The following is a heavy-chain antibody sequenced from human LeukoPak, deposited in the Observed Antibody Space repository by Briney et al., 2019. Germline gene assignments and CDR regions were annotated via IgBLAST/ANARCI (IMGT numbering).Heavy chain of an antibody. D-gene: IGHD1-26*01. CDR1: GFTFSSYW. J-gene: IGHJ4*02. V-gene: IGHV3-74*01. Sequence: PGGSLRLSCAASGFTFSSYWMHWVRQAPGRGLVWVSRINSDGSSTSYADSVEGRFTISRDNAKNTLYLQMNSLRAEDTAVYYCAKVMKWSGSYYFDYWGQGTLVTVSS. CDR2: INSDGSST. CDR3: AKVMKWSGSYYFDY.